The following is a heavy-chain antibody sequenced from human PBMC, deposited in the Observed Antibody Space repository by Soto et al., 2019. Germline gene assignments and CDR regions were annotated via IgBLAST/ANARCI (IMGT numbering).Heavy chain of an antibody. D-gene: IGHD3-3*01. CDR2: ISGSGGST. CDR1: GFTFSSYA. Sequence: EVQLLESGGGLVQPGGSLRLSCAASGFTFSSYAMSWVRQAPGKGVEWVSAISGSGGSTYYADSVKGRFTISRDNSKNTLYLQMNSLRAEDTAVYYCAKDQTSITIFGVVTSYYFDYWGQGTLVTVSS. CDR3: AKDQTSITIFGVVTSYYFDY. J-gene: IGHJ4*02. V-gene: IGHV3-23*01.